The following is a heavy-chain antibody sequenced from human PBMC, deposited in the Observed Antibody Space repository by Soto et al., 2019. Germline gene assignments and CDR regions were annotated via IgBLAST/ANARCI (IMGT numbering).Heavy chain of an antibody. V-gene: IGHV1-3*01. CDR2: INAGNGNT. CDR3: ARGGMMYYDFWSGYEGAFDI. CDR1: GYTFTSYA. Sequence: QVPLVQSGAEVKKPGASVKVSCKASGYTFTSYAMHWVRQAPGQRLEWMGWINAGNGNTKYSQKFQGRVTITRDTSASTAYMELSSLRSEDTAVYYCARGGMMYYDFWSGYEGAFDIWGQGTMVTVSS. J-gene: IGHJ3*02. D-gene: IGHD3-3*01.